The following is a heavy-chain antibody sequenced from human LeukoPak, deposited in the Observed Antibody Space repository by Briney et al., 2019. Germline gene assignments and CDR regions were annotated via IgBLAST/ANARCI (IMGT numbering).Heavy chain of an antibody. D-gene: IGHD6-6*01. Sequence: GGSLRLSCAASGFTFSSYEMNWVRQAPGKGLAWVSYISSSGSTIYYADSVKGRFTISRDNAKNSLYLQMNSLRAEDTAVYYCARVRPYSSSSSYFDYWGQGTLVTVSS. J-gene: IGHJ4*02. V-gene: IGHV3-48*03. CDR1: GFTFSSYE. CDR3: ARVRPYSSSSSYFDY. CDR2: ISSSGSTI.